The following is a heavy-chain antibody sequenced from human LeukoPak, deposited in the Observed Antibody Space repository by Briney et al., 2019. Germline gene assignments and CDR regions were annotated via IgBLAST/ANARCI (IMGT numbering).Heavy chain of an antibody. CDR3: SYGDYLRAFDI. Sequence: SVKVSCKASGFTFTSSAMQWVRQARGQRLEWIGWIVVGSGNTNYAQKFQERVTITRDMSTSTAYMELSSLRSEDTVVYYCSYGDYLRAFDIWGQGTMVTVSS. CDR2: IVVGSGNT. J-gene: IGHJ3*02. CDR1: GFTFTSSA. D-gene: IGHD4-17*01. V-gene: IGHV1-58*02.